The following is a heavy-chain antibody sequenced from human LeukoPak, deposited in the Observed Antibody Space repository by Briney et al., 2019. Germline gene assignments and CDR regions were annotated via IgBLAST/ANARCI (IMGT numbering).Heavy chain of an antibody. D-gene: IGHD4-17*01. V-gene: IGHV3-23*01. Sequence: PGGSLRLSCAASGFTFSSYAMSWVRQAPGKGLEWVSAISGSGGSTYYADSVKGRFTISRDNSKNTLYLQMNSLRAEDTAVYYCAKGGRYGDYVIHSFRFDYWGQGTLVTVSS. J-gene: IGHJ4*02. CDR1: GFTFSSYA. CDR3: AKGGRYGDYVIHSFRFDY. CDR2: ISGSGGST.